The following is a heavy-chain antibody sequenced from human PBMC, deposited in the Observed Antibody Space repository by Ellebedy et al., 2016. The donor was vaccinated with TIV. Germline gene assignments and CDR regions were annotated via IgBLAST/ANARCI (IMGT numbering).Heavy chain of an antibody. CDR1: GFTFTNYA. CDR2: ISYDGSNT. D-gene: IGHD2-2*03. V-gene: IGHV3-30-3*01. J-gene: IGHJ4*02. Sequence: GGSLRLSCAASGFTFTNYAMHWVRQAPGRGLEWVAIISYDGSNTYYRDSVKGRFTISRDNSKNPLYLQMNSLRTEDTAVYYCARDMKSMDFDYWGQGTLVTVSS. CDR3: ARDMKSMDFDY.